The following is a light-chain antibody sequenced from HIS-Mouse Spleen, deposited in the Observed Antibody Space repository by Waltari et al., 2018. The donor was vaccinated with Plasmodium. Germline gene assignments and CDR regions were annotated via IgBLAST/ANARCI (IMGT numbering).Light chain of an antibody. CDR3: QQYNNWSFT. Sequence: EIVLTQSPGTLSLSPGERATLSCRASQSVSSSNLAWYQQKPGQAPRLLIYGASSRATGIPDRFSGSGSGTDFTLTISRLEPEDFAVYYCQQYNNWSFTFGPGTKVDIK. J-gene: IGKJ3*01. CDR2: GAS. CDR1: QSVSSSN. V-gene: IGKV3-20*01.